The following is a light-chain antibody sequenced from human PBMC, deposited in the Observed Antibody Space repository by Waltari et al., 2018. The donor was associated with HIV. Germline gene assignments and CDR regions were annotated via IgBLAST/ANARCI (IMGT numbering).Light chain of an antibody. CDR3: SSYTSSSTPVV. J-gene: IGLJ2*01. Sequence: QSALTQPASVSGSPGQSITISCTGTSSDIGTYNYVSWYQQTPGKAPKLRIYDVSNRPSGVPNRFSGSKSGNTASLTISGLQAKDEADYYCSSYTSSSTPVVFGGGTKLTVL. CDR1: SSDIGTYNY. V-gene: IGLV2-14*01. CDR2: DVS.